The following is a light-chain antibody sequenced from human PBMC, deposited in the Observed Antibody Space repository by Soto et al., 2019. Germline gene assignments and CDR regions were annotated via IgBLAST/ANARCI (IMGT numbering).Light chain of an antibody. CDR2: YDS. CDR3: QVWDSISDHVV. CDR1: SIGSKS. V-gene: IGLV3-21*04. Sequence: SYELTQPPSVSVAPGQTARITCEGNSIGSKSVHWYQQKPGQAPVLVIYYDSDRPSGIPERFSGSNSGNTATLTISRVEAGDEADYYCQVWDSISDHVVFGGGTKLTVL. J-gene: IGLJ3*02.